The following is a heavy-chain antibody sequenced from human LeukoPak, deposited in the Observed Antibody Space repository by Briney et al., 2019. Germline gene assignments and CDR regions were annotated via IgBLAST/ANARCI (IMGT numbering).Heavy chain of an antibody. Sequence: GASVTVSRTSSGYTFTSYDINWVRQATGQGLEWMGWMNPNSGNTGYAQKFQGRVTMTRNTSISTAYMELSSLRSEDTAVYYCARGTSSGWYNVWGQGTTVTVSS. CDR2: MNPNSGNT. CDR1: GYTFTSYD. V-gene: IGHV1-8*01. J-gene: IGHJ6*02. D-gene: IGHD6-19*01. CDR3: ARGTSSGWYNV.